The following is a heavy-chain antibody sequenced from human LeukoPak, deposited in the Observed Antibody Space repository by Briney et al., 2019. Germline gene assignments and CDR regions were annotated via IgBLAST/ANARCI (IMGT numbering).Heavy chain of an antibody. CDR2: IYYSGST. J-gene: IGHJ4*02. CDR1: GGSITSSGYY. Sequence: SETLSLTCTVSGGSITSSGYYWGWIRQPPGKGLEWTGNIYYSGSTFYNPSLESRVTISVDTSRNQFSLKLSSVTAADTAVYYCASGYYLYYFDYWGQGTLVTVSS. V-gene: IGHV4-39*07. CDR3: ASGYYLYYFDY. D-gene: IGHD3-22*01.